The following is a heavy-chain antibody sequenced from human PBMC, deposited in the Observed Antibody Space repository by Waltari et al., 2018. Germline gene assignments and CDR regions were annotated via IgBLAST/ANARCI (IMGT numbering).Heavy chain of an antibody. CDR1: GYSISSGTY. V-gene: IGHV4-38-2*01. Sequence: QVQLQESGPGLVKPSETLSLTCAVSGYSISSGTYWGWIRQPPGKGLEWIGSIYHSGSTYYNPSLKSRVTISVDTSKNQFSLKLSSVTAADTAVYYCARRGDYGDYVGYWGQGTLVTVSS. J-gene: IGHJ4*02. CDR2: IYHSGST. CDR3: ARRGDYGDYVGY. D-gene: IGHD4-17*01.